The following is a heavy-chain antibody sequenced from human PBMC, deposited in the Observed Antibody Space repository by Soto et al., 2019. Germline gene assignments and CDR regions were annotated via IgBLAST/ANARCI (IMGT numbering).Heavy chain of an antibody. CDR1: GFTFSSFD. Sequence: GGSLRLSCATSGFTFSSFDMDWVRQAPGKGLEWVSSIHRASTYIYYADSVRGRFTISRDNAKNSLSLQMNSLRAGDMAVYFCAKSQEIGTHFFDSWGQGTQVTVSS. V-gene: IGHV3-21*01. CDR2: IHRASTYI. J-gene: IGHJ4*02. CDR3: AKSQEIGTHFFDS. D-gene: IGHD6-13*01.